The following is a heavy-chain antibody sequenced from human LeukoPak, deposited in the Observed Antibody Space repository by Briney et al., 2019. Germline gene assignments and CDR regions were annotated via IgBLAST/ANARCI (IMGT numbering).Heavy chain of an antibody. J-gene: IGHJ4*02. CDR1: GYTFTSYD. CDR3: ARATDVLRYFDWFYFDY. Sequence: ASVKVSCKASGYTFTSYDINWVRQATGQGLEWMGWMNPNSGNTGYAQKFQGRVTMTRNTSISTAYMELSSLRSEDTAVYYCARATDVLRYFDWFYFDYWGQGTLVTVSS. V-gene: IGHV1-8*01. D-gene: IGHD3-9*01. CDR2: MNPNSGNT.